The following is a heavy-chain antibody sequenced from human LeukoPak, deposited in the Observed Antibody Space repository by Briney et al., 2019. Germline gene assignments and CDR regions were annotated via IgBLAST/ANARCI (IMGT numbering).Heavy chain of an antibody. CDR1: RFTFSSYD. CDR3: ARGGDYPFDY. D-gene: IGHD4-17*01. Sequence: PGGSLRLSCAASRFTFSSYDMNWVRQAPGKGLEWVSYISSSGSTIHYADSVKGRFTISRDNAKNTLYLQMNSLRAEDTAVYYCARGGDYPFDYWGQGTLVTVSS. CDR2: ISSSGSTI. J-gene: IGHJ4*02. V-gene: IGHV3-48*03.